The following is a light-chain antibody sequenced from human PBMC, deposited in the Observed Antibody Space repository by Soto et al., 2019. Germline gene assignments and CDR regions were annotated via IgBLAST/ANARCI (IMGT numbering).Light chain of an antibody. J-gene: IGKJ1*01. CDR1: QTGDSQY. Sequence: EMTLTPSPDTLPVSPSPSDTLSYGASQTGDSQYLAWYQQRPGQAPRLLIRGVFIRAAGIPDRFSGSGSETDFTLTISRLEPEDFAVYYCQQYGSSPTTFGQGTKVDIK. V-gene: IGKV3-20*01. CDR2: GVF. CDR3: QQYGSSPTT.